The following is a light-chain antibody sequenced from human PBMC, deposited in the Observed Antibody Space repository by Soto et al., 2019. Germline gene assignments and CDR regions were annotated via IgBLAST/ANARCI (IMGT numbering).Light chain of an antibody. CDR3: CSYASSTSFV. CDR1: SSDVGGYNF. V-gene: IGLV2-14*01. Sequence: QSALTQPASVSGSPGQSITISCTGTSSDVGGYNFVSWYQQYPGKAPKLMIHDVTSRPSGVSNRFSGSKSGTTASLTISGLQAEEEADYSCCSYASSTSFVFGTGTKLTV. CDR2: DVT. J-gene: IGLJ1*01.